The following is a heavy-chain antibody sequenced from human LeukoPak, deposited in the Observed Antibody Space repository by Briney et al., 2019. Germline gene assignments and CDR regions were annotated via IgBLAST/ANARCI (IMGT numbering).Heavy chain of an antibody. Sequence: SETLSLTCAVYGGSFSGYYWSWIRQPPGRGLEWIGSIYHSGSTYYNPSLKSRVTISVDTSKNQFSLKLSSVTAADTAVYYCATSTWGNWFDPWGQGTLVTVSS. CDR3: ATSTWGNWFDP. J-gene: IGHJ5*02. CDR2: IYHSGST. CDR1: GGSFSGYY. D-gene: IGHD3-16*01. V-gene: IGHV4-34*01.